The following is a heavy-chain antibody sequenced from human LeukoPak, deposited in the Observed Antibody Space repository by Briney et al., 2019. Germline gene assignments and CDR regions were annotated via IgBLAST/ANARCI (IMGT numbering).Heavy chain of an antibody. Sequence: SETLSLTCAVYGGSFSGYYWSWIRQPPGKGLEWIGEINHSGSTNYNPSLKSRVTISVDTSKNQFSLKLSSVTAADTAVYYCARDLWGRWSQGTLVTASS. V-gene: IGHV4-34*01. J-gene: IGHJ4*02. CDR3: ARDLWGR. CDR2: INHSGST. D-gene: IGHD7-27*01. CDR1: GGSFSGYY.